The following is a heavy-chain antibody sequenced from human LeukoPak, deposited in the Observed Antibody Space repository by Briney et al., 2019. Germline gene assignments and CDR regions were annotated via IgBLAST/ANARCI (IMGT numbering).Heavy chain of an antibody. CDR3: ARHRPSLVATKAYFDY. CDR2: IYYSGST. CDR1: GGSISSYY. V-gene: IGHV4-59*08. J-gene: IGHJ4*02. Sequence: SETLSLTCTVSGGSISSYYWSWIRQPPGKGLEWIGYIYYSGSTNYNPSLKSRDTISVDTSKNQFSLKLSSVTAADTAVYYCARHRPSLVATKAYFDYWGQGTLVTVSS. D-gene: IGHD5-12*01.